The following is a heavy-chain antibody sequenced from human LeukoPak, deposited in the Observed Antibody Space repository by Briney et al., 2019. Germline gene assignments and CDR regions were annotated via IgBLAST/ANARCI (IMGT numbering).Heavy chain of an antibody. CDR1: GFTFSSYG. Sequence: GGSLRLSCAASGFTFSSYGMHWVRQAPGKGLEWVAFIRYDGSNKYYADSVKGRFTISRDNSKNTLYLQMNSLRAEDTAVYYCAKDGRGVINLYYYYYYYMDVWGKGTTVTVSS. CDR3: AKDGRGVINLYYYYYYYMDV. V-gene: IGHV3-30*02. D-gene: IGHD3-10*01. CDR2: IRYDGSNK. J-gene: IGHJ6*03.